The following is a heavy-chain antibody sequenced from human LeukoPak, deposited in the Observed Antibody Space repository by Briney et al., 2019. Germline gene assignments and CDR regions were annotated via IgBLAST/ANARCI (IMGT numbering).Heavy chain of an antibody. V-gene: IGHV4-59*01. CDR3: AKWVATIIGYFDY. D-gene: IGHD5-24*01. J-gene: IGHJ4*02. Sequence: SETLSLTCTVSGGSISSYYWSWIRQPPGKGLEWIGYIYYSGSTNYNPPLKSRVTISVDTSKNQFSLKLSSVTDADTAVYYCAKWVATIIGYFDYWGQGTLVTVSS. CDR2: IYYSGST. CDR1: GGSISSYY.